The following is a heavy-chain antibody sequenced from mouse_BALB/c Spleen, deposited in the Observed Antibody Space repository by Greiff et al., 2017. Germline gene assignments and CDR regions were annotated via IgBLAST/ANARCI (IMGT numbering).Heavy chain of an antibody. CDR3: ASTSMNYYAMDY. D-gene: IGHD2-10*02. CDR2: IRNKANGYTT. Sequence: DVMLVESGGGLVQPGGSLRLSCATSGFTFTDYYMSWVRPPLGKALEWLGFIRNKANGYTTEYSASVKGRFIISRDNSQSILYLQMNTLRAADSATYYCASTSMNYYAMDYWGQGTAVTVSS. V-gene: IGHV7-3*02. J-gene: IGHJ4*01. CDR1: GFTFTDYY.